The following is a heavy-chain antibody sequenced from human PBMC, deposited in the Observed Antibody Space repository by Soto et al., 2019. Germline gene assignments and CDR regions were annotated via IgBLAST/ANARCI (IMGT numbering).Heavy chain of an antibody. CDR2: INAGNGNT. CDR1: GYTFTSYA. CDR3: ARPHYDFWSGFYY. V-gene: IGHV1-3*01. Sequence: WASVKVSCKASGYTFTSYAMHWVRQAPGQRLEWMGWINAGNGNTKYSQKFQGRVTITRDTSASTAYMELSSLRSEDTAVYYCARPHYDFWSGFYYWGQGTLVTVSS. D-gene: IGHD3-3*01. J-gene: IGHJ4*02.